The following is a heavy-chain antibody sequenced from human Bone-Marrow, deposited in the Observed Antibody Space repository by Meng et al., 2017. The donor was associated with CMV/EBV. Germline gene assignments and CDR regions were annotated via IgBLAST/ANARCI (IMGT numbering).Heavy chain of an antibody. CDR3: ARSIVPAAADAFDI. CDR1: RFTFSSYW. Sequence: GESLKISCAASRFTFSSYWMSWVRQAPGKGLEWVSVIYSGGSTYYADSVKGRFTISRDNSKNTLYLQMNSLRAEDTAVYYCARSIVPAAADAFDIWGQGTMVTVSS. D-gene: IGHD2-2*01. V-gene: IGHV3-53*01. CDR2: IYSGGST. J-gene: IGHJ3*02.